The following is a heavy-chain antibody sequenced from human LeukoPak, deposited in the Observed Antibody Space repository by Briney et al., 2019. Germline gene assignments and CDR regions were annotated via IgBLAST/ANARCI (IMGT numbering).Heavy chain of an antibody. CDR2: ISTGSRDI. CDR1: GFTFSTYN. J-gene: IGHJ4*02. V-gene: IGHV3-21*01. Sequence: SGGSLRLPCAASGFTFSTYNMNWVRQSPGKGLEWVSSISTGSRDIHYADPVKARFPLSRDNPKHTLYPQKNSQSAEDRAVFYWDIPASYHVTGNDCPSVYWGQGTLVTVSP. D-gene: IGHD3-10*02. CDR3: DIPASYHVTGNDCPSVY.